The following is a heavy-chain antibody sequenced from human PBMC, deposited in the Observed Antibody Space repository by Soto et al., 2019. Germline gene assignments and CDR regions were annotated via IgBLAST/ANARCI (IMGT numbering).Heavy chain of an antibody. CDR2: IYSGGST. V-gene: IGHV3-53*01. CDR1: GFTVSSNY. Sequence: GGSLRLSCAASGFTVSSNYMSWVRQAPGKGLEWVSVIYSGGSTYYADSVKGRFTISRDNSKNTLYLQMNSLRAEDTAVYYCVGPPYFPAGVGSPLCLDNWGQETWVT. D-gene: IGHD3-10*01. CDR3: VGPPYFPAGVGSPLCLDN. J-gene: IGHJ4*02.